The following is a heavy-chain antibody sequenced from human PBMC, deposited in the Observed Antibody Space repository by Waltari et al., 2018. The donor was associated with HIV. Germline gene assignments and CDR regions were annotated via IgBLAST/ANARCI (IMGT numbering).Heavy chain of an antibody. J-gene: IGHJ4*02. CDR3: AGNTVTAPFDY. V-gene: IGHV3-48*03. CDR1: GFTFSSYE. D-gene: IGHD4-17*01. CDR2: ISSSGSTI. Sequence: EVQLVESGGGLVQPGGSLRLSCAASGFTFSSYEMNWVRQAPGKGLEWVAYISSSGSTIYYADSVKGRFTISRDNAKNSLYLQMNSLRAEDTAVYYWAGNTVTAPFDYWGQGTLVTVSS.